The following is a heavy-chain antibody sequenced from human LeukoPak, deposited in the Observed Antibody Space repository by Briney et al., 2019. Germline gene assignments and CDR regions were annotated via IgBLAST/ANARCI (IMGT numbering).Heavy chain of an antibody. CDR3: ARDGKQPGEFDY. D-gene: IGHD3-10*01. CDR1: GFTFSSYS. Sequence: PGGSLRLSCAASGFTFSSYSMNWVRQAPGKGLEWVSSISSSSSYIYYADSVKGRFTISRDNAKNSLYLQMNSLRAEDTAVYYCARDGKQPGEFDYWGQGTLVTVSS. J-gene: IGHJ4*02. CDR2: ISSSSSYI. V-gene: IGHV3-21*01.